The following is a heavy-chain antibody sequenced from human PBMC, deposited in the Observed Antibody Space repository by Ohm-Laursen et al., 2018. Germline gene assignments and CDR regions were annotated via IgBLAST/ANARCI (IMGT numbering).Heavy chain of an antibody. CDR2: IIPIFGTA. D-gene: IGHD6-19*01. CDR3: ARDPKTVAGNFDY. CDR1: GGTFSSYA. Sequence: ASVKVSCKASGGTFSSYAISWVRQAPGQGLEWMGGIIPIFGTANYAQKFQGRVTITADKSTSTAYMELSRLRSDDTALYYCARDPKTVAGNFDYWGQGSLVTVSS. J-gene: IGHJ4*02. V-gene: IGHV1-69*06.